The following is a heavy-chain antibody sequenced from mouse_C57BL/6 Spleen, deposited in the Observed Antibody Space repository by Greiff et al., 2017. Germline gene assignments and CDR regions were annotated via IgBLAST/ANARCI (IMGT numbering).Heavy chain of an antibody. CDR1: GYTFTSYW. D-gene: IGHD1-1*01. CDR2: IDPSDSEP. J-gene: IGHJ2*01. CDR3: AREGLSVAPFDY. V-gene: IGHV1-52*01. Sequence: VQLQQPGAELVRPGSSVKLSCKASGYTFTSYWMHWVKQRPIQGLEWIGNIDPSDSEPHYNQKFKDKATLTVDKSSSTAYMQLSSLTSEDSAVYYCAREGLSVAPFDYWGQGTTLTVSS.